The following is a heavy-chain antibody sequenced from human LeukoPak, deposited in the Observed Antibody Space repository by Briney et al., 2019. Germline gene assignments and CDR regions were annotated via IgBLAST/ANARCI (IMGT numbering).Heavy chain of an antibody. CDR3: ARPPGSSSFDY. CDR2: ISYDGSNK. Sequence: GGSLRLSCAASGFTFSSYGMHWVRQAPGKGLEWVAVISYDGSNKYYADSVKGRFTTSRDNSKNTLYLQMNSLRAEDTAVYYCARPPGSSSFDYWGQGTLVTVSS. V-gene: IGHV3-30*03. D-gene: IGHD6-6*01. J-gene: IGHJ4*02. CDR1: GFTFSSYG.